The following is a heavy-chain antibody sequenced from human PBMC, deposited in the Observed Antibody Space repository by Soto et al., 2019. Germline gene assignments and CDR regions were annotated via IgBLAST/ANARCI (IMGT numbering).Heavy chain of an antibody. CDR3: ARASSSSSAADY. Sequence: QVQLQESGPGLVKASQTLSLICSVSGESISSGGYYWSWIRHHPGKGLELIGYIYDSESAYYNPSLKSRVTISMDTSKNHFAMKLSSVTAADTAVYYCARASSSSSAADYWGPGTLITVSS. D-gene: IGHD6-6*01. CDR1: GESISSGGYY. J-gene: IGHJ4*02. V-gene: IGHV4-31*03. CDR2: IYDSESA.